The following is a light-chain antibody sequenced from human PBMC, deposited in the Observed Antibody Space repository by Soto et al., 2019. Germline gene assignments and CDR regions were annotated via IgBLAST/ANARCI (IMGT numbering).Light chain of an antibody. V-gene: IGLV1-40*01. CDR1: SSNIGAGFP. J-gene: IGLJ1*01. Sequence: QSVLTQPPSVSGAPGQRVTISCTGSSSNIGAGFPVHWYQHLPGTAPKLLIYGNVNRPSGVPDRFSGSKSGTSASLAITGLQAEDEADYYCQSYDSSLRGDVFGTGTKLTVL. CDR2: GNV. CDR3: QSYDSSLRGDV.